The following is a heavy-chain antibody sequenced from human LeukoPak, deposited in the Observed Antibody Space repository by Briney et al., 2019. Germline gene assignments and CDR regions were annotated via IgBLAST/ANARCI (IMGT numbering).Heavy chain of an antibody. D-gene: IGHD4-17*01. V-gene: IGHV1-2*04. J-gene: IGHJ4*02. Sequence: ASVKVSCKASGYTFTGYYMHWVRQAPGQWLEWMGWINLNNGGTNYAQKFQGWVTMTRDTSITTAYMELSRLRSDDTAVYYCARDSATVATPYFDYWGQGTLVTVSS. CDR2: INLNNGGT. CDR1: GYTFTGYY. CDR3: ARDSATVATPYFDY.